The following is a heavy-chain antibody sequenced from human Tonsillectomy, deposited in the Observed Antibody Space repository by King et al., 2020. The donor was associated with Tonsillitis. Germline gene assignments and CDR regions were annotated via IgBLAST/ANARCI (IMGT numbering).Heavy chain of an antibody. D-gene: IGHD6-13*01. CDR2: IFSSGNT. J-gene: IGHJ5*02. Sequence: QLQESGPGLVKPSQTLSLTCTVSGDSIGSGSHYWGWIRQPAGKGLEFIGRIFSSGNTNYNPSLKSRVTMSVDTSKNQFSLKLSSMTAADTAVYYCARVLSWYENWFTPGARGPWSPSPQ. CDR3: ARVLSWYENWFTP. CDR1: GDSIGSGSHY. V-gene: IGHV4-61*02.